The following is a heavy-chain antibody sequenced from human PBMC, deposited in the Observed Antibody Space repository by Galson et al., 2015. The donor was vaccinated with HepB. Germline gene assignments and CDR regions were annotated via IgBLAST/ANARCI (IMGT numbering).Heavy chain of an antibody. D-gene: IGHD2-2*01. CDR2: INRDGSST. Sequence: SLRLSCAASGFTFRSHWMHWVRQAPGKGLVWVSRINRDGSSTNYADSVKGRFTISRDNAKNMLYLQMSSLRAEDTAVYYCGRGIEVVPDASGMDVWGQGTTVTVSS. J-gene: IGHJ6*02. CDR1: GFTFRSHW. CDR3: GRGIEVVPDASGMDV. V-gene: IGHV3-74*01.